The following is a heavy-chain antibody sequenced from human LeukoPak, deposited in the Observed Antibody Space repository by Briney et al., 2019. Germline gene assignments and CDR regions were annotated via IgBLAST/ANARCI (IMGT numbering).Heavy chain of an antibody. J-gene: IGHJ4*02. Sequence: PSETLSLTCTVSGGSISSSSYYWGWIRQPPGKGLEWIGSIYYSGSTYYNPSLKSRVTISVDTSKNQFSLKLSSVTAADTAVYYCASTGGCSYGYAEYYFDYWGQGTLVTVSS. CDR1: GGSISSSSYY. D-gene: IGHD5-18*01. CDR3: ASTGGCSYGYAEYYFDY. CDR2: IYYSGST. V-gene: IGHV4-39*01.